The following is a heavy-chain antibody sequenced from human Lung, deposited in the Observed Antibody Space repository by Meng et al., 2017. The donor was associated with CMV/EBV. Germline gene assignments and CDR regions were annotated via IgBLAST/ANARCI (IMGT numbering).Heavy chain of an antibody. CDR2: IYYSGST. Sequence: GSLRLXCTVSGGSVSSGSYYWSWIRQPPGKGLEWIGYIYYSGSTNYNPSLKSRVTISVDTSKNQFSLKLSSVTAADTAVYYCAREDIAARPYYYYGMDVWGPWTXVNGAS. V-gene: IGHV4-61*01. CDR1: GGSVSSGSYY. CDR3: AREDIAARPYYYYGMDV. D-gene: IGHD6-6*01. J-gene: IGHJ6*02.